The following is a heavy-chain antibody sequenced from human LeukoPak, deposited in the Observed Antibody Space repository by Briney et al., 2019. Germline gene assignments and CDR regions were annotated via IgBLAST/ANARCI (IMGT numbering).Heavy chain of an antibody. J-gene: IGHJ4*02. D-gene: IGHD1-1*01. CDR1: GFTFSNYW. Sequence: GGSLRLSCAASGFTFSNYWMNWVRQAPGKGLEWVANIKQDGSEKYYVDSVKGRFTISRDNAKNSLYLQMNSLRAEDTAVYYCARARFGTAGAEYWGQGTLVTVSS. V-gene: IGHV3-7*01. CDR3: ARARFGTAGAEY. CDR2: IKQDGSEK.